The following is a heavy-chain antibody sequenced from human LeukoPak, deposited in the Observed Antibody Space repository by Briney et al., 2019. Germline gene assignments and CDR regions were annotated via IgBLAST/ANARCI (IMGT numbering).Heavy chain of an antibody. D-gene: IGHD6-13*01. Sequence: GRSLRLSCAASGFTFSSYGMHWVRQAPGKGLEWVAVISYDGSNKYYADSVKGRFTISRDNSKNTLYLQMNSLRAEDTAVYYCAGPAGYFDYWGQGTLVTVSS. V-gene: IGHV3-30*03. J-gene: IGHJ4*02. CDR3: AGPAGYFDY. CDR1: GFTFSSYG. CDR2: ISYDGSNK.